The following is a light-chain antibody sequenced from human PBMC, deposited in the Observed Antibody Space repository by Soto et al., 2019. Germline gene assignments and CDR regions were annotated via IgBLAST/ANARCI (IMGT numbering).Light chain of an antibody. CDR3: AAWDDSLRGHWE. V-gene: IGLV1-44*01. J-gene: IGLJ3*02. CDR1: TSNIGSNI. CDR2: ADN. Sequence: QSVLSQPPSASGTPGQRVTISCSGRTSNIGSNIVSWYQQLPGTAPKLVIFADNQRPSGVPDRFSGFKSGTSASLAINGLQSEDEADYYCAAWDDSLRGHWEFGGGTKLTVL.